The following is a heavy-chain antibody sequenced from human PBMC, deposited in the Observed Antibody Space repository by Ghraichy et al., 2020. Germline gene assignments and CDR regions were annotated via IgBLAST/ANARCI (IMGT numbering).Heavy chain of an antibody. CDR2: IHSSGTT. CDR3: ARGGPSCDF. CDR1: GGYISNYY. V-gene: IGHV4-4*07. J-gene: IGHJ4*02. Sequence: SETLSLTCTVSGGYISNYYWSWIRQPAGKGLEWIGRIHSSGTTNYNPSLKSRVTMSADTSRNQFSLKLRSVTAADTAVYYCARGGPSCDFWGQGTLVTVSS.